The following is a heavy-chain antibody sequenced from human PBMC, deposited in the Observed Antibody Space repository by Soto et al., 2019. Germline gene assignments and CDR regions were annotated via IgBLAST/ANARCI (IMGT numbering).Heavy chain of an antibody. J-gene: IGHJ4*02. V-gene: IGHV5-51*01. Sequence: GESLKISCKGSGYSFTSYWIGWVRQMPGKGLEWMGIIYPGDSDTRYSPSFQGQVTISADKSISTAYLQWSSLKASDTAMYYCARLTGTVAVASYLDYWGQGTRVTVSA. D-gene: IGHD2-15*01. CDR3: ARLTGTVAVASYLDY. CDR2: IYPGDSDT. CDR1: GYSFTSYW.